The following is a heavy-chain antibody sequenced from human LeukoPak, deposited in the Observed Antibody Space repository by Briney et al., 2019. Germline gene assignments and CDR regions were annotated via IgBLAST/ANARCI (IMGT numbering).Heavy chain of an antibody. CDR1: GGSISIGGYY. D-gene: IGHD4-17*01. J-gene: IGHJ6*02. CDR3: ARYSVTTGLNYYYYGMDV. V-gene: IGHV4-31*03. Sequence: PSQTLSLTCTVSGGSISIGGYYWSWIRQHPGKGLEWIGYIYYSGSTYYNPSLKSRVTISVGTSKNQFSLKLSSVTAADTAVYYCARYSVTTGLNYYYYGMDVWGQGTTVTVSS. CDR2: IYYSGST.